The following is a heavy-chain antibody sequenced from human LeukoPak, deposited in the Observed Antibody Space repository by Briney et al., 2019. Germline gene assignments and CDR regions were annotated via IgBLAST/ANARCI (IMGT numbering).Heavy chain of an antibody. V-gene: IGHV1-2*02. Sequence: GASVKVSCKASGYTFSDYYMHWVRQAPGQGLEWMGWINPDSGGTKYAQKFQDRVTMTRDTSISTACMELSRLRSDDTAVYYCARTRGRLWFGERDRYYMDVWGKGTTVTVSS. J-gene: IGHJ6*03. CDR1: GYTFSDYY. D-gene: IGHD3-10*01. CDR2: INPDSGGT. CDR3: ARTRGRLWFGERDRYYMDV.